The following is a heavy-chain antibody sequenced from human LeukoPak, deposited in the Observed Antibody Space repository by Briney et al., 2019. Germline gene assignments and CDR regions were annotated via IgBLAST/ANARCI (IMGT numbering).Heavy chain of an antibody. Sequence: SETLSLTCTVSGGSISSGSYYWTWIRQPAGKGLEWIGRIYTSGSTNHNPSLKSRITISLDTSKDQFSLKLISVTAADTAVYFCARERTDTSMDYWGQGTLVTVSS. V-gene: IGHV4-61*02. D-gene: IGHD5-18*01. CDR3: ARERTDTSMDY. CDR2: IYTSGST. CDR1: GGSISSGSYY. J-gene: IGHJ4*02.